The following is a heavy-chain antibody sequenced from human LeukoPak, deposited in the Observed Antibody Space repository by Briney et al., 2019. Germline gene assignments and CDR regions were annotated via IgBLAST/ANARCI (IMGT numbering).Heavy chain of an antibody. J-gene: IGHJ4*02. Sequence: GGSLRLSCAASGFTFSSYAVGWVRQAPGKGLEWVSGISGSGDSTYYTDSVKGRFTISRGHSKNTLYLQMNSLRAEDTAVYYCAKDRTIFGVVISFDFWGQGTLVTVSS. V-gene: IGHV3-23*01. D-gene: IGHD3-3*01. CDR2: ISGSGDST. CDR3: AKDRTIFGVVISFDF. CDR1: GFTFSSYA.